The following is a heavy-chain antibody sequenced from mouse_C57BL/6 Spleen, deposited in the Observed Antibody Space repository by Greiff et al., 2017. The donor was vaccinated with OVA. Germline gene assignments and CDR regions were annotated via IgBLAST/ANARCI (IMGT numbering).Heavy chain of an antibody. CDR2: IRSKSNNYAT. D-gene: IGHD2-2*01. J-gene: IGHJ3*01. CDR3: VRGGYDWAY. CDR1: GFSFNTYA. V-gene: IGHV10-1*01. Sequence: EVQGVESGGGLVQPKGSLKLSCAASGFSFNTYAMNWVRQAPGKGLEWVARIRSKSNNYATYYADSVKDRFTISRDDSESMLYLQMNNLKTEDTAMYYCVRGGYDWAYWGQGTLVTVSA.